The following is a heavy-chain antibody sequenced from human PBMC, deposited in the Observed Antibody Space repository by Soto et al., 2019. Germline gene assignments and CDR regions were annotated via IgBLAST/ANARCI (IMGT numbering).Heavy chain of an antibody. D-gene: IGHD3-16*01. J-gene: IGHJ6*03. V-gene: IGHV4-34*01. CDR2: INHSGST. CDR3: ARVYVPYYYHYMDV. CDR1: GGSFSDYY. Sequence: SETLSLTCAVYGGSFSDYYWSWIRQPPGKGLEWIGEINHSGSTNYNPSLKSRVTISVDTSKNQFSLKLSSVTAADTAVYYCARVYVPYYYHYMDVWGKGTTVTVSS.